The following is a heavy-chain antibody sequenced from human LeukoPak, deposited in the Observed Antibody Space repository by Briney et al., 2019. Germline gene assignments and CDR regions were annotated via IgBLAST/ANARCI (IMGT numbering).Heavy chain of an antibody. D-gene: IGHD5-24*01. CDR1: GGSISSYY. J-gene: IGHJ3*02. Sequence: TLSLTCTVSGGSISSYYWSWIRQPPGKGLEWIGYIYYSGSTSYNPSLKSRVTILVDTSKNQFSLKLSSVTAADTAVYYCARHERDASLDHAFDIWGQGTMVTVSS. CDR2: IYYSGST. V-gene: IGHV4-59*08. CDR3: ARHERDASLDHAFDI.